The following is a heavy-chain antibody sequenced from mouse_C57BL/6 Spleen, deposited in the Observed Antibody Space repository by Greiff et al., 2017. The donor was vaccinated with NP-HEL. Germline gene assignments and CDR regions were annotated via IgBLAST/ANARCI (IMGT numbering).Heavy chain of an antibody. Sequence: EVKLMESGGGLVKPGGSLKLSCAASGFTFSSYAMSWVRQTPEKGLEWVATISDGGSYTYYPDNVKGRFTISRDNAKNNLYLQMSHLKSEDTAMYYCARDRDDYPYFDYWGQGTTLTVSS. CDR3: ARDRDDYPYFDY. J-gene: IGHJ2*01. CDR2: ISDGGSYT. D-gene: IGHD2-4*01. V-gene: IGHV5-4*01. CDR1: GFTFSSYA.